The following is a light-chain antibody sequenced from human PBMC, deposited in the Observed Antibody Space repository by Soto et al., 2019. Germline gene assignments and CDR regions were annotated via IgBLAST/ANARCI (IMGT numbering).Light chain of an antibody. CDR3: QSYDSSLSGWV. V-gene: IGLV1-40*01. J-gene: IGLJ3*02. Sequence: QPVLTQPPSVSGAPGQRVTISCTESSSNIGAGYDVHWYQQLPGTAPKLLIYGNSNRPSGVPDRFSGSKSGTSASLAITGLQAEDEADYYCQSYDSSLSGWVFGGGTKLPS. CDR1: SSNIGAGYD. CDR2: GNS.